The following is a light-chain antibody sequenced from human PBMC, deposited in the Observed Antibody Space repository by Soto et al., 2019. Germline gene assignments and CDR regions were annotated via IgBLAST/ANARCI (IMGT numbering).Light chain of an antibody. Sequence: DIQMTQSPSSLSASVGDRVTITCQASQDISNHLNWYQQKPGKAPKLLIYDASNLETGVPSRFSGSGSGTDFTVTISSLQPDDFATYYCQQYYRYPWTFGQGTKVEIK. CDR3: QQYYRYPWT. CDR1: QDISNH. V-gene: IGKV1-33*01. CDR2: DAS. J-gene: IGKJ1*01.